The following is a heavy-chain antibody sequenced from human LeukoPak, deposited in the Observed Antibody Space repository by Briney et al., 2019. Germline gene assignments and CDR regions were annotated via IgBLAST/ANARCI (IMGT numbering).Heavy chain of an antibody. D-gene: IGHD1-26*01. CDR2: IYYSGST. J-gene: IGHJ5*02. CDR1: GGSISSYY. V-gene: IGHV4-4*07. Sequence: SETLSLTCTVSGGSISSYYWSWIRQPAGKGLEWIGSIYYSGSTYYNPSLKSRVTISVDTSKNQFSLKLSSVTAADTAVYYCAREANSGSYSRWFDPWGQGTLVTVSS. CDR3: AREANSGSYSRWFDP.